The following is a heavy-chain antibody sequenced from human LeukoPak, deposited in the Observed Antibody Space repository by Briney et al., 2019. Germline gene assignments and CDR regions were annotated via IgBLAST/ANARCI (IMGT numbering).Heavy chain of an antibody. CDR1: GGSITSSGYY. CDR3: ARPESKGSSWYGF. J-gene: IGHJ4*02. CDR2: IYYSGST. Sequence: TSETLSLTCTVSGGSITSSGYYWGWLRKPPGKGLEWIGSIYYSGSTYYNPSLKSRVTISVDTSKNQFSLKLSSVTAADTAVYYCARPESKGSSWYGFWSQGTLVTVSS. D-gene: IGHD6-13*01. V-gene: IGHV4-39*01.